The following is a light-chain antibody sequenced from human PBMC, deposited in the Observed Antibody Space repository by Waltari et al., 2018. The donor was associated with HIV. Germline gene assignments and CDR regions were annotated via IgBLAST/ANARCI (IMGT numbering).Light chain of an antibody. Sequence: QSALTQPSSVSGSPGQSITISCTGSRSDVGSFHFVSRYQQYPGKAPKLVIFEVSKRPSGVSSRFSGSKSGNTASLTISGLQAEDEADYHCSSYRRDSTQVFGGGTKLTVL. J-gene: IGLJ2*01. CDR1: RSDVGSFHF. CDR2: EVS. CDR3: SSYRRDSTQV. V-gene: IGLV2-14*01.